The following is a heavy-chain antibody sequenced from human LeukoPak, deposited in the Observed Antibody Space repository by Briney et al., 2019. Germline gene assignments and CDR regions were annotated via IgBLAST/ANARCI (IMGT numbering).Heavy chain of an antibody. CDR2: IYASGST. D-gene: IGHD2-2*01. CDR3: AGAPAGSLEWLSPFDY. J-gene: IGHJ4*02. Sequence: SQTLSLTCTVAGGSISSGSYYWSWIRQPAGKGLEWIGRIYASGSTHYNPALKSRVTISVDTSKKQVSLKLSSVTAADMAVYYCAGAPAGSLEWLSPFDYWGQGTLVTVSS. CDR1: GGSISSGSYY. V-gene: IGHV4-61*02.